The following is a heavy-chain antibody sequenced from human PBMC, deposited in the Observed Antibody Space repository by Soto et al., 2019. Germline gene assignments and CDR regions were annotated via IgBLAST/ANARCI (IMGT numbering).Heavy chain of an antibody. D-gene: IGHD6-13*01. V-gene: IGHV5-51*03. Sequence: EVQLVQSGAEVKKPGESLKISCKGSGYSFTSYWIGWVRQMPGKGLEWQGIIYPGDSDTRYSPSFQGQVTISADKSISTAYLQWSSLKASDTAMYYCARTAGYSSSWYDSFDIWGQGTMVTVSS. J-gene: IGHJ3*02. CDR3: ARTAGYSSSWYDSFDI. CDR1: GYSFTSYW. CDR2: IYPGDSDT.